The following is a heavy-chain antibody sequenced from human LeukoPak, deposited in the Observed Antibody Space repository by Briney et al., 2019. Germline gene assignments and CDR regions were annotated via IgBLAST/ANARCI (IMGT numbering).Heavy chain of an antibody. Sequence: PGGSLRLSCAASGFSFRTYAMSWVRQAPGKGLEWIGEINHSGSTNYNPSLKSRVTISVDTSKNQFSLKLSSVTAADTAVYYCAGGGGYYDSSGYYPFDYWGQGTLVTVSS. CDR3: AGGGGYYDSSGYYPFDY. CDR1: GFSFRTYA. D-gene: IGHD3-22*01. J-gene: IGHJ4*02. CDR2: INHSGST. V-gene: IGHV4-34*08.